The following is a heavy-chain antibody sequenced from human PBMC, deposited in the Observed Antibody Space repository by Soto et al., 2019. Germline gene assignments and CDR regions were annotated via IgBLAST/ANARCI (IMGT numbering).Heavy chain of an antibody. CDR3: ARVWSDYFGSGSSNWFDP. CDR1: GFSVSDYY. CDR2: ISSSGSTI. D-gene: IGHD3-10*01. Sequence: GGSLRLSCAASGFSVSDYYMSWICKATGKGLEWVSYISSSGSTIYYADSVKGRFTISRDNAKNSLYLQMNSLRAEDTAVYYCARVWSDYFGSGSSNWFDPWGQGTLVTVSS. V-gene: IGHV3-11*01. J-gene: IGHJ5*02.